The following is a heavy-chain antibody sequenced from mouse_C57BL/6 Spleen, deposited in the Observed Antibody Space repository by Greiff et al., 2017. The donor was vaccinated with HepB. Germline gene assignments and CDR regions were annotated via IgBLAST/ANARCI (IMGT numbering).Heavy chain of an antibody. D-gene: IGHD2-3*01. CDR1: GYSITSGYY. CDR3: ARDPGNGYFSFDY. CDR2: ISYDGSN. V-gene: IGHV3-6*01. J-gene: IGHJ2*01. Sequence: EVKLMESGPGLVKPSQSLSLTCSVTGYSITSGYYWNWIRQFPGNKLEWMGYISYDGSNNYNPSLKNRISITRDTSKNQFFLKLNSVTTEDTATYYCARDPGNGYFSFDYWGQGTTLTVSS.